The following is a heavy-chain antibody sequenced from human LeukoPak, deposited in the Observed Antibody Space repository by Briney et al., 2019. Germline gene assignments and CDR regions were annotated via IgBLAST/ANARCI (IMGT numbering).Heavy chain of an antibody. Sequence: SSETLSLTCAVYGGSFSGYYWSWIRQPPGKGLEWIGEIDHSGSTNYNPSLKSRVTISVDTPKNQFSLKLTSVTAADTAVYYCARAPGTTFDYWGHGNMVTVSS. V-gene: IGHV4-34*01. J-gene: IGHJ4*01. CDR1: GGSFSGYY. D-gene: IGHD4-17*01. CDR2: IDHSGST. CDR3: ARAPGTTFDY.